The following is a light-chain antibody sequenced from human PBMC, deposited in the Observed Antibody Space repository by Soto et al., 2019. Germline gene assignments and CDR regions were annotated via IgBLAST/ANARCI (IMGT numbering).Light chain of an antibody. V-gene: IGLV4-69*01. CDR1: SGHSSYA. Sequence: QSVLTQSPSASASLGASVKLTCTLSSGHSSYAIAWHQQQPEKGPRYLMKLDSDGSHTKGDAIPDRFSGSSSGAERYLTISTLQSEDEGDYYCQTWGTGIHVVFGGGPKVTVL. J-gene: IGLJ2*01. CDR3: QTWGTGIHVV. CDR2: LDSDGSH.